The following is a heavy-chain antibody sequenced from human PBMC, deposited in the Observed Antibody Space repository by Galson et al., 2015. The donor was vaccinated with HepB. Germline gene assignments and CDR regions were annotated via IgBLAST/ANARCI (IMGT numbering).Heavy chain of an antibody. CDR1: GFTVSSNY. CDR3: ARERSSGWYDAFDI. CDR2: IYSGGST. J-gene: IGHJ3*02. D-gene: IGHD6-19*01. Sequence: SLRLSCAASGFTVSSNYMSWVRQAPGKGLEWVSVIYSGGSTYYADSVKGRFTISRDNSKNTLYLQMNSLRAEDTAVYYCARERSSGWYDAFDIWGQGTMVTVSS. V-gene: IGHV3-66*02.